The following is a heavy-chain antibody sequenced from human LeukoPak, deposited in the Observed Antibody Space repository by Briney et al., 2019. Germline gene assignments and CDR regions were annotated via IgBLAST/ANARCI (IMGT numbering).Heavy chain of an antibody. J-gene: IGHJ4*02. Sequence: GASVKVSCKASGYTFTSYPITWVRQAPGQGLERMGWITTYNGNTNYAQKLQGRVTITTDTSTSTAYMDLRGLRSDDTAVYYCARGYDYGDYVGDFDYWGQGTLVTVSS. CDR2: ITTYNGNT. V-gene: IGHV1-18*01. CDR3: ARGYDYGDYVGDFDY. CDR1: GYTFTSYP. D-gene: IGHD4-17*01.